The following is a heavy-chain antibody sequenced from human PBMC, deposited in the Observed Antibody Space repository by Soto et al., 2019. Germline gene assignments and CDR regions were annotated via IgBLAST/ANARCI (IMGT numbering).Heavy chain of an antibody. Sequence: SETLSLTCTVSGGSISSYYWSWIRQPPGKGLEWIGYIYYSGSTNYNPSLKSRVTISVDTSKNQFSLKLSSVTAADTAMYYCARDEIGYCSSTSCYRWFDPWGQGTLVTVSS. D-gene: IGHD2-2*03. CDR1: GGSISSYY. V-gene: IGHV4-59*01. CDR2: IYYSGST. J-gene: IGHJ5*02. CDR3: ARDEIGYCSSTSCYRWFDP.